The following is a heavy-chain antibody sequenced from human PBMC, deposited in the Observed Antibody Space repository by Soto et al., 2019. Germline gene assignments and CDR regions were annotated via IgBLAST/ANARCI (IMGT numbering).Heavy chain of an antibody. Sequence: SETLSLTCTVSGGPISSISYYCGLIPQPPGKGLEWIGSIYYSGSTYYNPSLQSRVTISVDTSKNQFSLKLSSVTAADTAVYYCASMPEYYYYGMDVWGQGTTVTVSS. J-gene: IGHJ6*02. CDR3: ASMPEYYYYGMDV. V-gene: IGHV4-39*01. CDR1: GGPISSISYY. CDR2: IYYSGST. D-gene: IGHD2-2*01.